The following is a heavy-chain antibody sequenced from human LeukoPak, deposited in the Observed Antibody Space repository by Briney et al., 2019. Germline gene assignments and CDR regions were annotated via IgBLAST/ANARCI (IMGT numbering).Heavy chain of an antibody. CDR2: IRYDGSNK. CDR3: AKERIRNTIFGGSIFDY. Sequence: GGSLRLSCAASGFTFSSYGMHWVRQAPGKGLEWVAFIRYDGSNKYYADSVKGRFTISRDNSKNTLYLQMNSLRAEDTAVYYCAKERIRNTIFGGSIFDYWGQGTLVTVSS. J-gene: IGHJ4*02. V-gene: IGHV3-30*02. D-gene: IGHD3-3*01. CDR1: GFTFSSYG.